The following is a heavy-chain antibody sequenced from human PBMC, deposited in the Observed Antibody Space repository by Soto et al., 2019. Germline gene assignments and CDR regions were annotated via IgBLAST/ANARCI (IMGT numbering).Heavy chain of an antibody. CDR2: ISYSGGNT. J-gene: IGHJ4*02. CDR1: GFTFSSFG. CDR3: SKSLGATRTFDY. D-gene: IGHD1-26*01. V-gene: IGHV3-23*01. Sequence: PGGSLRLSCAASGFTFSSFGMSWVRQAPGKGMEWVSSISYSGGNTYYADSVKGRFTISRDNSKTTLYLQMNSLRAEDTAVYYCSKSLGATRTFDYWGQETLVTVSS.